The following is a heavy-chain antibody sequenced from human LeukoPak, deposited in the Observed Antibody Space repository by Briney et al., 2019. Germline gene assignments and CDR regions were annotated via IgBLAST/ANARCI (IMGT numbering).Heavy chain of an antibody. CDR3: AREAPDYYDSSGYSWFDP. CDR2: IYYSGST. D-gene: IGHD3-22*01. CDR1: GGSISSYY. J-gene: IGHJ5*02. V-gene: IGHV4-59*12. Sequence: PSETLSLTCTVSGGSISSYYWSWIRQPPGKGLEWIGYIYYSGSTYYNPSLKSRVTISVDTSKNQFSLKLSSVTAADTAVYYCAREAPDYYDSSGYSWFDPWGQGTLVTVSS.